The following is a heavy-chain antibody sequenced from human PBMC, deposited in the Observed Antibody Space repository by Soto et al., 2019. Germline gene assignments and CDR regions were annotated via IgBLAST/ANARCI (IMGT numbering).Heavy chain of an antibody. Sequence: GGSLRLSCAASGFTFSNYAMSWVRQAPGKGLAWVSAISGSGGSTYYADSVKGRFTISRDNSKNTLYLQMNSLRAEDTAVYYCAKEYYDILTGHCYGMDVRAQGTTVTGSS. CDR2: ISGSGGST. CDR3: AKEYYDILTGHCYGMDV. V-gene: IGHV3-23*01. CDR1: GFTFSNYA. J-gene: IGHJ6*02. D-gene: IGHD3-9*01.